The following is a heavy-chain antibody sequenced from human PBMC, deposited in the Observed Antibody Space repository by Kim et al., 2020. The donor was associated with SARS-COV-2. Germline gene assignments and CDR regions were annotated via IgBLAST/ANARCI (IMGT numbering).Heavy chain of an antibody. CDR2: ISYDGSNK. D-gene: IGHD2-21*01. Sequence: GGSLRLSCAASGFTFSSYGMHWVRQAPGKGLEWVAVISYDGSNKYYADSVKGRFTISRDNSKNTLYLQMNSLRAEDTAVYYCAKDSGGRVAYEELDYWGQGTLVTVSS. J-gene: IGHJ4*02. CDR1: GFTFSSYG. CDR3: AKDSGGRVAYEELDY. V-gene: IGHV3-30*18.